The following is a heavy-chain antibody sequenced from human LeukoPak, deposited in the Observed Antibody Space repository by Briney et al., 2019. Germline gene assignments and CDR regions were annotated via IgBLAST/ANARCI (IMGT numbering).Heavy chain of an antibody. Sequence: SETLSLTCTVSGGSISSYYWSWIRQPPGKGLEWIGYIYYSGSTNYNPSLKSRVTISVDTSKNQFSLKLSSVTAADTAVYYCARHQLTGWTFDYWGQGTLVTVSS. CDR3: ARHQLTGWTFDY. CDR2: IYYSGST. V-gene: IGHV4-59*08. D-gene: IGHD6-19*01. J-gene: IGHJ4*02. CDR1: GGSISSYY.